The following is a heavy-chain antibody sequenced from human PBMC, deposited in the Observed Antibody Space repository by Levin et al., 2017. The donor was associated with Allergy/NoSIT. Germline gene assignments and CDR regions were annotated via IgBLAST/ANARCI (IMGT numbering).Heavy chain of an antibody. CDR1: GFTFDDYG. Sequence: GGSLRLSCAASGFTFDDYGMSWVRQAPGKGLEWVSGINWNGGSTGYADSVKGRFTISRDNAKNSLYLQMNSLRAEDTALYYCARVVVVAATDAFDIWGQGTMVTVPS. J-gene: IGHJ3*02. CDR2: INWNGGST. CDR3: ARVVVVAATDAFDI. D-gene: IGHD2-15*01. V-gene: IGHV3-20*04.